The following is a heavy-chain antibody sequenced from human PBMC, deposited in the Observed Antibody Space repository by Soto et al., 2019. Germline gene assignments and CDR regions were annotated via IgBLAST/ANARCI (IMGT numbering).Heavy chain of an antibody. CDR3: ARAPQMCYDSSGGVGY. CDR1: GYTFTSYY. Sequence: GASVKVSCKASGYTFTSYYMHWVRQAPGQGLEWMGIINPSGGSTSYAQKFQGRVTMTRDTSTSTVYMELSSLRSEDTAVYYCARAPQMCYDSSGGVGYWGQGTLVTVSS. V-gene: IGHV1-46*01. CDR2: INPSGGST. J-gene: IGHJ4*02. D-gene: IGHD3-22*01.